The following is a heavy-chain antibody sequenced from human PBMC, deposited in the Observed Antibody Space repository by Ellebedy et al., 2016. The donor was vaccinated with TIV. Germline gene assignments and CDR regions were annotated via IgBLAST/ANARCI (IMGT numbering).Heavy chain of an antibody. Sequence: GGSLRLXCAASGFTFSSYVMNWVRQAPGKGLEWVSTISYSGGSTYHTDYVKSRFTISRDNSKNGLYLQMSSLRAEDTAVYYCVTRQQTVTTNWGAFDIWGQGTIVTVSS. V-gene: IGHV3-23*01. J-gene: IGHJ3*02. D-gene: IGHD4-17*01. CDR1: GFTFSSYV. CDR3: VTRQQTVTTNWGAFDI. CDR2: ISYSGGST.